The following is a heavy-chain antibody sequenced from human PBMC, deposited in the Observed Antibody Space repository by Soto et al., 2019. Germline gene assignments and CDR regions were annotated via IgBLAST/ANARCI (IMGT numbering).Heavy chain of an antibody. CDR1: GYTFTSYG. J-gene: IGHJ4*02. Sequence: QVQLVQSGAEVKKPGASVKVSCKASGYTFTSYGISWVRQAPGQGLEWMGWISGYNGNTNYAQKLQGRVTMTTDTSTSTAYMELRSLRSDDTAVYFCATSDQYFDWLPQSPYYFDYWGQGPLVTVSS. V-gene: IGHV1-18*01. CDR2: ISGYNGNT. CDR3: ATSDQYFDWLPQSPYYFDY. D-gene: IGHD3-9*01.